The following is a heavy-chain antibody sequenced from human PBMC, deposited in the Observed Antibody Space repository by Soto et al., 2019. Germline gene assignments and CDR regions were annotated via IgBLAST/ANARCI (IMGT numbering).Heavy chain of an antibody. Sequence: SETLCLTCAVYGGSFSGYYWSWIRQPPGKGLEWIGEINHSGSTNYNPSLKSRVTISVDTSKNQFSLKLSSVTAADTAVYYCASFGYCSGGSCYIISHWGQGTLVTVSS. D-gene: IGHD2-15*01. V-gene: IGHV4-34*01. J-gene: IGHJ4*02. CDR3: ASFGYCSGGSCYIISH. CDR2: INHSGST. CDR1: GGSFSGYY.